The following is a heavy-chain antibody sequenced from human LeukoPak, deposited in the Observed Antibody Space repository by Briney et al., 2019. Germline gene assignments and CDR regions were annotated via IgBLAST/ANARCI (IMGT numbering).Heavy chain of an antibody. J-gene: IGHJ4*02. CDR1: GFTFSSYG. D-gene: IGHD6-13*01. CDR3: KVAADSTDNFDY. CDR2: IRYDGSNK. Sequence: GASLRLSCAASGFTFSSYGMHWVRQAPGKGLEWVAFIRYDGSNKYYADSVKCRFTISRDTSKNTLYLQMNSLRAEDTAVYYGKVAADSTDNFDYGGKGTVVSVSS. V-gene: IGHV3-30*02.